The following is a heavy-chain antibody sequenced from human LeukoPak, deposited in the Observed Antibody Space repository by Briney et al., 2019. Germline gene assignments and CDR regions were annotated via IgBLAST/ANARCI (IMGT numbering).Heavy chain of an antibody. CDR1: GYTFTSYY. J-gene: IGHJ4*02. V-gene: IGHV1-46*01. CDR2: INPSGGST. D-gene: IGHD5-12*01. Sequence: GASVKVSCKASGYTFTSYYMHWVRQAPGQGLEWMGIINPSGGSTSYAQKFQGRVTMTTDTSTSTAYMELRSLRSDDTAVYYCARGPYEDYFDYWGQGTLVTVSS. CDR3: ARGPYEDYFDY.